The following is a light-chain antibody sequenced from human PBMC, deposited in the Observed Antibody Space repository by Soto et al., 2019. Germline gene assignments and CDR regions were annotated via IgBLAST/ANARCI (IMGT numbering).Light chain of an antibody. CDR2: KAS. Sequence: DIQMTHSPSTLSASVWDRVTITCGASQTISSWLAWYQQKPGKAPKLLIYKASTLKSGVPSRFSGSGSGTEITLTISSLQPDDFATYYCQHYNSYSEAFGHGTKVDIK. CDR1: QTISSW. V-gene: IGKV1-5*03. J-gene: IGKJ1*01. CDR3: QHYNSYSEA.